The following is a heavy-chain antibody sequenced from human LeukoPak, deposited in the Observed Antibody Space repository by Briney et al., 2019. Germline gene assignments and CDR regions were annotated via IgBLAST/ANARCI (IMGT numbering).Heavy chain of an antibody. CDR2: LHYSGST. CDR1: GGSFSGYY. J-gene: IGHJ6*03. CDR3: ARDSSGYSGYDYYYMDV. D-gene: IGHD1-26*01. V-gene: IGHV4-59*01. Sequence: SETLSLTCAVYGGSFSGYYRSWIRQPPGEGLEWIGYLHYSGSTNYNPSLKSRVTISVDTSKNQFSLKLSSVTAAGTAVYYCARDSSGYSGYDYYYMDVWGKGTTVTISS.